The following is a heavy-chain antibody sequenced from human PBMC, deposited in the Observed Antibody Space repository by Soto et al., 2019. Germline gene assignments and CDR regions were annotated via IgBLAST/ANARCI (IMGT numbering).Heavy chain of an antibody. D-gene: IGHD2-21*02. CDR2: VSGSGDST. Sequence: GGSLRLSCAASAFTFSSYAIGWIRQAPGKGLEWVSAVSGSGDSTYYADSVKGRFTISRDNSKNTPYLQMNSLRAEDTAVYYCAKGRASDCPGCTQDYWGQGTLVTVSS. CDR1: AFTFSSYA. V-gene: IGHV3-23*01. CDR3: AKGRASDCPGCTQDY. J-gene: IGHJ4*02.